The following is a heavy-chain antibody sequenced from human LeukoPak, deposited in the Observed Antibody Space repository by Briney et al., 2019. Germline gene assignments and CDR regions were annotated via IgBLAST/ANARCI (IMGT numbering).Heavy chain of an antibody. D-gene: IGHD6-19*01. V-gene: IGHV3-23*01. J-gene: IGHJ4*02. CDR2: MSSGGYSE. CDR1: GFTFSSYA. Sequence: GGSLRLSCAASGFTFSSYAMSWVRQAPGKGLEWVSVMSSGGYSEYYSDSVKGRFTISRDNSKNTLYLQMNSLRAEDTAVYYCARRSGIAVAGAFDYWGQGTLVTVSS. CDR3: ARRSGIAVAGAFDY.